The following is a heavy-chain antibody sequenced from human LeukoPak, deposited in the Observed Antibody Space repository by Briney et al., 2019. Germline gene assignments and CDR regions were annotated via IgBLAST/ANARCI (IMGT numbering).Heavy chain of an antibody. J-gene: IGHJ4*02. D-gene: IGHD2-15*01. V-gene: IGHV5-51*01. CDR3: ARQALGYCNGGSCETEFDY. CDR1: GYSFTSYW. Sequence: GESLKISCKGSGYSFTSYWIGWVRQMPGKGLEWMGIIYPGDSDTRYSPSFQGQVTISADKSISTAYLQWSSLKASDTAMYYCARQALGYCNGGSCETEFDYWGQGTLVTVSS. CDR2: IYPGDSDT.